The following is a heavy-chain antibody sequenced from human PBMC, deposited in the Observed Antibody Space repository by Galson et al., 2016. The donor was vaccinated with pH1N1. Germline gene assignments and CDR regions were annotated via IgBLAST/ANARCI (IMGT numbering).Heavy chain of an antibody. Sequence: TLSLTCTVSNGSISGDDYYWTWIRQPPGKGLEWIGYIYYSGTTYYNPALKSRVTISIDTSKNQFSLKLNSVTAADTAIYFCARVSITIVRGAIDYWGQGTLVTVSS. CDR2: IYYSGTT. CDR1: NGSISGDDYY. V-gene: IGHV4-30-4*08. CDR3: ARVSITIVRGAIDY. J-gene: IGHJ4*02. D-gene: IGHD3-10*01.